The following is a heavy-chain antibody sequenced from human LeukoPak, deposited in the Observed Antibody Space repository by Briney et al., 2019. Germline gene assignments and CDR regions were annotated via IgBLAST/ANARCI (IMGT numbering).Heavy chain of an antibody. Sequence: SETLSLTCTVSGGSISGSSYYWGWIRQPPGKGLEWIGSIYYSGSTYYNPSLKSRVTISVDTSKNQFSLKLSSVTAADTAVYYCARRPFAELDYWGQGTLVTVSS. J-gene: IGHJ4*02. V-gene: IGHV4-39*01. CDR1: GGSISGSSYY. CDR3: ARRPFAELDY. CDR2: IYYSGST.